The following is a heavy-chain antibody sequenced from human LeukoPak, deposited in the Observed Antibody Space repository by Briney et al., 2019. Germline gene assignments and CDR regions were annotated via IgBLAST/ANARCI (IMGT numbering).Heavy chain of an antibody. J-gene: IGHJ4*02. CDR2: IYYSGST. D-gene: IGHD5-12*01. Sequence: SETLSLTCTVSGGSISSYYWSWIRQPPGKGLEWIGYIYYSGSTNYNPSLKSRVTISVDTSKNQFSLKLSSVTAADTAVYYCARDTTLGLFDYWGQGTLVTVSS. CDR3: ARDTTLGLFDY. V-gene: IGHV4-59*01. CDR1: GGSISSYY.